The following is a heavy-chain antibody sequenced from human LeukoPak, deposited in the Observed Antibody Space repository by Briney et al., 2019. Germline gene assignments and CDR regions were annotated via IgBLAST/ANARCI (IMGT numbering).Heavy chain of an antibody. CDR3: ARGVLVLGGERNAD. V-gene: IGHV1-18*01. Sequence: ASVKVSCKASVYTFRRCVVTWVGQAPGQGVEWMGWISANNGTTNYAQKFQGRVTMATDRSTDTAYMELRSLRYDDTAVYYCARGVLVLGGERNADWGQGTLVTVSS. D-gene: IGHD3-10*01. CDR1: VYTFRRCV. J-gene: IGHJ4*02. CDR2: ISANNGTT.